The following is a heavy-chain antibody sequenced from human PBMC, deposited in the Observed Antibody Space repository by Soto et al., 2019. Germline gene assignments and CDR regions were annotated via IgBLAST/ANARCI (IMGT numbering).Heavy chain of an antibody. CDR3: AREGRGKKAGYNGLVSLGY. CDR1: GSRFSNYV. V-gene: IGHV1-69*06. CDR2: TIPIFNST. Sequence: VASVKVSCKVSGSRFSNYVISWVRQAPGHGLEWLGRTIPIFNSTKYAQSFQGRVTITADKSTSTASLELSSLRSDDTAVYYCAREGRGKKAGYNGLVSLGYWGQGTLVTVSS. J-gene: IGHJ4*02. D-gene: IGHD2-2*02.